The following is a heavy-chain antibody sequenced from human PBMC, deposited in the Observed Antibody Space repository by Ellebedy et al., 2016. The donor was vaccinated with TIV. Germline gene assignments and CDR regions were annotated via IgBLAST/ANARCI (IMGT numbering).Heavy chain of an antibody. CDR3: AARWGRGYFDF. V-gene: IGHV4-59*01. J-gene: IGHJ4*02. Sequence: SETLSLTCTVSGDSMSTYYWSWIRQPPGGDLEWIGDVSYTGSTTYNVSLTNRVTMSVDTSKNQFALKMTSVTAADTAVYYCAARWGRGYFDFWGQGTLVTVSS. D-gene: IGHD2-21*02. CDR2: VSYTGST. CDR1: GDSMSTYY.